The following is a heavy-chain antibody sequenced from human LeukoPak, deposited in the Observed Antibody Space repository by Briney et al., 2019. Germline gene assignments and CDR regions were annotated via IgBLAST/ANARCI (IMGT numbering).Heavy chain of an antibody. CDR1: GFTFSDYW. D-gene: IGHD3-10*02. CDR2: INKDGSTT. CDR3: AELGITMIGGV. Sequence: GGSLRLSCAASGFTFSDYWMDWVRQVPGKGPVWVSRINKDGSTTDYADSVKGRFTISRDNAKNSLYLQMNSLRAEDTADYYCAELGITMIGGVWGKGTTVTISS. J-gene: IGHJ6*04. V-gene: IGHV3-74*01.